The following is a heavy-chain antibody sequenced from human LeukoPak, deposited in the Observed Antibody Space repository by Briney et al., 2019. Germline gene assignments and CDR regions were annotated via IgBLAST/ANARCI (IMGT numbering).Heavy chain of an antibody. CDR1: GGSISSSSYY. CDR3: ASFYCSGGSCYQYFSYYYMDV. CDR2: IYYSGST. Sequence: SDTLSLTCTVSGGSISSSSYYWGWIRQPPGKGLEWIGSIYYSGSTYYNPSLQSRVTISVDTSKNQFSLKLNSVTAADTAVYYCASFYCSGGSCYQYFSYYYMDVWGKGTTVTISS. D-gene: IGHD2-15*01. J-gene: IGHJ6*03. V-gene: IGHV4-39*01.